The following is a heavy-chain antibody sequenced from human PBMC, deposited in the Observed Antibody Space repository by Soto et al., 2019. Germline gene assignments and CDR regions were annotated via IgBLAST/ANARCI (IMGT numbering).Heavy chain of an antibody. D-gene: IGHD3-9*01. J-gene: IGHJ6*02. CDR1: GGSINTYY. CDR2: ISYRGST. V-gene: IGHV4-59*13. CDR3: AKGPRATQYFSYFFRMDV. Sequence: SETLSLTCTVSGGSINTYYWSWIRHPPGKGLEWIGYISYRGSTSYNPYLNRRLTISLNTSKNQFSLKLNSVTAADTAVYYCAKGPRATQYFSYFFRMDVWGQGTTVTVS.